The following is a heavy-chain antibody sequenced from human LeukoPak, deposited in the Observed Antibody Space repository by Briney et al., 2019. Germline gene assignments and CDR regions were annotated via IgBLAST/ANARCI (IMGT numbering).Heavy chain of an antibody. CDR1: GGSISSSSYY. CDR3: ARAFYDILTGYYFDS. V-gene: IGHV4-61*02. Sequence: TLSLTCTVSGGSISSSSYYWGWIRQPAGKGLEWIGRIYTSGSTNYNPSLKSRVSISVDTSKNQYSLKLSSVTAADTAVYYCARAFYDILTGYYFDSWGQGTLLTVSS. D-gene: IGHD3-9*01. CDR2: IYTSGST. J-gene: IGHJ4*02.